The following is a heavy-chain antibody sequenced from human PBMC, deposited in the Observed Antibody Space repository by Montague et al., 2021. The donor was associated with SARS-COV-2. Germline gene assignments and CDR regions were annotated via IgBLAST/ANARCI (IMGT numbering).Heavy chain of an antibody. CDR1: GGSLSNYY. J-gene: IGHJ3*02. V-gene: IGHV4-31*11. CDR3: ARAFVVVIAIDAFDI. D-gene: IGHD2-21*01. CDR2: IYYSGST. Sequence: TLSLTCAISGGSLSNYYWSWIRQHPGKGLEWIGYIYYSGSTYYNPSLKSRVTISVDTSKNQFSLKLSSVTAADTAVYYCARAFVVVIAIDAFDIWGQGTMVTVSS.